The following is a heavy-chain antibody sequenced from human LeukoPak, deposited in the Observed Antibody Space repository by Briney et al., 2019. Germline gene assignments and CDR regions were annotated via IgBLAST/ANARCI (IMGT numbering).Heavy chain of an antibody. D-gene: IGHD3-10*01. V-gene: IGHV3-66*01. CDR3: ARFYGSGSYAGH. Sequence: PGGSLRLSCAASGFTFSNYAMSWVRQTPGKGLEWVSVIYSGGSTYYADSVKGRFTISRDNSKNTLYLQMNSLRAEDTAVYYCARFYGSGSYAGHWGQGTLVTVSS. J-gene: IGHJ4*02. CDR1: GFTFSNYA. CDR2: IYSGGST.